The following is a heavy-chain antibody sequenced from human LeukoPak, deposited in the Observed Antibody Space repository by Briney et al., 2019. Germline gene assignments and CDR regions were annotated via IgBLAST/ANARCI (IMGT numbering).Heavy chain of an antibody. V-gene: IGHV4-59*08. J-gene: IGHJ5*02. CDR1: GGSISSYY. D-gene: IGHD3-3*01. CDR3: ARHEARTIFGVVIMGENWFDP. Sequence: SQTLSLTCTVSGGSISSYYWSWIRQPPGKGLEWIGYIYYSGSTNYNPSLKSRVTIPVDTSKNQFSLKLSSVTAADTAVYYCARHEARTIFGVVIMGENWFDPWGQGTLVTVSS. CDR2: IYYSGST.